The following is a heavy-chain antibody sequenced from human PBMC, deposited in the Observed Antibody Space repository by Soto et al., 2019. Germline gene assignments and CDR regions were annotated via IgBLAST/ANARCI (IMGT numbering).Heavy chain of an antibody. CDR1: GYTFTTYG. CDR2: ISGYNGHT. CDR3: AREGEMPYYYYGLDV. Sequence: ASVNVSCKASGYTFTTYGISWVRQAPGQGLEWMGWISGYNGHTKYAQKFQGRVTMTTDTSTSIVYMDLRSLRSDDTAVYYCAREGEMPYYYYGLDVWGQGTTVTVSS. J-gene: IGHJ6*02. V-gene: IGHV1-18*01. D-gene: IGHD3-16*01.